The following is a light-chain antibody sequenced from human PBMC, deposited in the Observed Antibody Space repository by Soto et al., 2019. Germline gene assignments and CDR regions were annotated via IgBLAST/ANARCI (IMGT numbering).Light chain of an antibody. J-gene: IGKJ1*01. Sequence: IVLTQSPATLSLSPGERATLSCRASQSVSSNYLAWYQQKPGQAPRLLIYAASTRATGIPDRFSGSGSGTDFTLTISRLEPEDSAVYYCQQYGSSPTWTFGQGTKVDI. V-gene: IGKV3-20*01. CDR2: AAS. CDR3: QQYGSSPTWT. CDR1: QSVSSNY.